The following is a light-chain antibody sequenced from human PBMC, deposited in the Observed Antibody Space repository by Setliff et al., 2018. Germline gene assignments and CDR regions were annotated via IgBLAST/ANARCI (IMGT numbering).Light chain of an antibody. CDR3: SSYASSSIPYV. V-gene: IGLV2-14*01. CDR1: SSDIGGYNY. Sequence: QSVLTQPASVSGSPGQSITISCTGTSSDIGGYNYVSWYQQHSGKAPKPMIYEVSNRPSGVSNRFSGSKSGNTASLTISGLQAEDEADYYCSSYASSSIPYVFGSGTKVTVL. J-gene: IGLJ1*01. CDR2: EVS.